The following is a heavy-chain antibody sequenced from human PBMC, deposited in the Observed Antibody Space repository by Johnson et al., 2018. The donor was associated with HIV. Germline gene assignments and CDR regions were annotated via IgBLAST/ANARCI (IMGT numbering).Heavy chain of an antibody. CDR2: IYSGGST. D-gene: IGHD3-22*01. V-gene: IGHV3-66*03. Sequence: VQLVESGGGLIQPGGSLRLFCAASGFIVSSNYMRWVRQAPGKGLEWVSVIYSGGSTYYADSVKGRFTISRDNSKNTLYLQMNSLRAEDTAVYYCARGGYYYDSYDAFDIWGQGTMVTVSS. J-gene: IGHJ3*02. CDR3: ARGGYYYDSYDAFDI. CDR1: GFIVSSNY.